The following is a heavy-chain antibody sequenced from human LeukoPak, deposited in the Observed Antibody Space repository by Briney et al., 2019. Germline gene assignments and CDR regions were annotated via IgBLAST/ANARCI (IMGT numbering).Heavy chain of an antibody. CDR3: SRDRYCGGDCFFDY. CDR2: IKQDGSEK. D-gene: IGHD2-21*02. V-gene: IGHV3-7*01. Sequence: PGGSLRLSCAASGFTFSSYWMSWVRQAPGKGLEWVANIKQDGSEKYYVDSVKGRFTISRDNAKNSLYLQMNSLRAEDTAVFYCSRDRYCGGDCFFDYGGREPLVPVPS. J-gene: IGHJ4*02. CDR1: GFTFSSYW.